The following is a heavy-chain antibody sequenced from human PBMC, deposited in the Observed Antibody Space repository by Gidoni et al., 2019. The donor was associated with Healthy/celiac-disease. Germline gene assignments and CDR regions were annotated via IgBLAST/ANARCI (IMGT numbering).Heavy chain of an antibody. CDR1: GGSFSGYY. V-gene: IGHV4-34*01. CDR3: ARGLGEVAYYFDY. CDR2: INHSGST. D-gene: IGHD2-15*01. J-gene: IGHJ4*02. Sequence: QVQLQPWGAGLLKPSETLSLTCAVYGGSFSGYYWSWIRQPPGKGLEWIGEINHSGSTNYNPSLKSRVTRSVDTSKNQFSLKLSSVTAADTAVYYCARGLGEVAYYFDYWGQGTLVTVSS.